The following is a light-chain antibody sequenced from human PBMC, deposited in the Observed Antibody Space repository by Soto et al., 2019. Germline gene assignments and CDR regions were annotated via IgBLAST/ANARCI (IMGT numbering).Light chain of an antibody. J-gene: IGKJ1*01. CDR1: QGVRSY. CDR3: HQVYTYPRT. Sequence: IQLTPSPSSLSASVGDRVTITCRPSQGVRSYLAWFQQRPGKAPKLLIFGASTLQNGVPARFSGGGFGTEFTLTITSLQPEDFATYYCHQVYTYPRTFGQGTKVDIK. CDR2: GAS. V-gene: IGKV1-9*01.